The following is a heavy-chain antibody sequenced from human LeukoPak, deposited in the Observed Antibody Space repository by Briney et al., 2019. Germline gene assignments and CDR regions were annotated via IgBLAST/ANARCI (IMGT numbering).Heavy chain of an antibody. CDR1: GGTFSSYA. J-gene: IGHJ4*02. CDR3: ARSDCGGDCSDPYFDY. D-gene: IGHD2-21*02. CDR2: IIPIFGTA. Sequence: SVKVSCKASGGTFSSYAISWVRQAPGQGLEWMGGIIPIFGTANYAQKFQGRVTITTDESTSTAYMELSSLRSGDTAVYYCARSDCGGDCSDPYFDYWGQGTLVTVSS. V-gene: IGHV1-69*05.